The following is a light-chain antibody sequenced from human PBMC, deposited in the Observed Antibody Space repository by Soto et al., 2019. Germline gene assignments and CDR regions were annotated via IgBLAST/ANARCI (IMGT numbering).Light chain of an antibody. CDR2: AAS. J-gene: IGKJ4*01. CDR1: QDISSY. V-gene: IGKV1-9*01. CDR3: QQVRSYPST. Sequence: IQLTQSPSSLSASVGDRVTITCRASQDISSYLAWYQQKPGKAPNLLIYAASTLQSGVPSRFSASGVGTDFTLTISSLQAEDFATYYCQQVRSYPSTFGGGTNVDIK.